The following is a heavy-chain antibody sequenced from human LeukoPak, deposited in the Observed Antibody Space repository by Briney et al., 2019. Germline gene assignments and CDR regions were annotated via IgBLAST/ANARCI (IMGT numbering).Heavy chain of an antibody. V-gene: IGHV3-74*01. CDR3: ARVRGYYSAYYFDY. Sequence: GGSLRLSCVASGFTFSSYWMHWVRQAPGKGLVWVSRINSDGSSTSYADSVKGRFTISRDNAKNTLYLQMNSLTAEDTAVYYCARVRGYYSAYYFDYWGQGTLVTVSS. J-gene: IGHJ4*02. CDR1: GFTFSSYW. CDR2: INSDGSST. D-gene: IGHD5-18*01.